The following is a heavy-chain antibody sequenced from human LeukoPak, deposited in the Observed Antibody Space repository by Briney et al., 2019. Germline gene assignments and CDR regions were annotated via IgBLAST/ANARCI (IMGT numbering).Heavy chain of an antibody. Sequence: SETLSLTCIVSGGSISSSRYYWGWIRQPPGKGLERIGSIYYSGGTYSNPSLQSRVTISVGTSKNQFSLRLSSVTAADTAVYYCATSPPKYCTNGVCYFDYWGQGTLVTVSS. D-gene: IGHD2-8*01. CDR1: GGSISSSRYY. V-gene: IGHV4-39*07. CDR2: IYYSGGT. J-gene: IGHJ4*02. CDR3: ATSPPKYCTNGVCYFDY.